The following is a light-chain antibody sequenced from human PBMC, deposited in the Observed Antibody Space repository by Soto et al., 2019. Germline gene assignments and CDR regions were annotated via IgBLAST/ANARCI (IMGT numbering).Light chain of an antibody. Sequence: QSALTQPASVSGSPGQSITISCTGTSTDVGANKYVSWYQQHTGKAPKAIIYDVTNRPSGVSNRFSGYKSGNTASLPISGLQAEDEADYYCYSHFDATTGAFGGGTKLTVL. CDR3: YSHFDATTGA. V-gene: IGLV2-14*03. CDR2: DVT. J-gene: IGLJ2*01. CDR1: STDVGANKY.